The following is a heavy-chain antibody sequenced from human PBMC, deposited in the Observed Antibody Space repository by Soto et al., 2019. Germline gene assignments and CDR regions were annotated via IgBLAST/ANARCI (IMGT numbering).Heavy chain of an antibody. CDR3: ARGIRIAVAANDAFDI. J-gene: IGHJ3*02. D-gene: IGHD6-19*01. Sequence: PSETLSLTCTVSGGSISSYYWSWIRQPPGKGLEWIGYIYYSGSTNYNPSLKSRVTISVDTSKNQFSLKLSSVTAADTAVYYCARGIRIAVAANDAFDIWGQGTMVTVSS. V-gene: IGHV4-59*01. CDR1: GGSISSYY. CDR2: IYYSGST.